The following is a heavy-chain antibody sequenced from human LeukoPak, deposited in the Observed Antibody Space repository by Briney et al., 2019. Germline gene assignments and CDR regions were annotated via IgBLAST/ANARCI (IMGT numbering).Heavy chain of an antibody. D-gene: IGHD3-10*01. J-gene: IGHJ6*03. Sequence: SSETLSLTCTVSGGSISSSSYYWGWIRQPPGKGLEWIGSIYYSGSTYYNPSLKSRVTISVDTSKSQFSLKLSSVTAADTAVYYCARVYGSGSYYNGYYYYYMDVWGKGTTVTISS. V-gene: IGHV4-39*01. CDR2: IYYSGST. CDR1: GGSISSSSYY. CDR3: ARVYGSGSYYNGYYYYYMDV.